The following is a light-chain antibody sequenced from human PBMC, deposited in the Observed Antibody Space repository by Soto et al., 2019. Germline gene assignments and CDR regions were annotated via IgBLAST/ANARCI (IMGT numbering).Light chain of an antibody. Sequence: QSVLTQPASLSGSPGQSITISCTGTSSDVGSYNLVSWYQQHPGKAPKLMIYEDSKRPSGVSTRFSGSKSGNTASLTISGLQAEDEADYYCCSYAGSGTYVFGTGTKVTVL. CDR3: CSYAGSGTYV. CDR2: EDS. CDR1: SSDVGSYNL. J-gene: IGLJ1*01. V-gene: IGLV2-23*01.